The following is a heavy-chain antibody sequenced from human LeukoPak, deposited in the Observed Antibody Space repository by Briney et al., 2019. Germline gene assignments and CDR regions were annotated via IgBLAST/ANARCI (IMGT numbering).Heavy chain of an antibody. V-gene: IGHV3-23*01. CDR2: ISGSGGST. J-gene: IGHJ4*02. CDR3: AKEARDVLLWFGESS. D-gene: IGHD3-10*01. Sequence: GGSLRLSCTVSGFSLSSYAMSWVRQAPGKGLEWVSAISGSGGSTYYADSVKGRFTISRDNSKNTLYLQMNSLRAEDTAVYYCAKEARDVLLWFGESSGGQGTLVTVSS. CDR1: GFSLSSYA.